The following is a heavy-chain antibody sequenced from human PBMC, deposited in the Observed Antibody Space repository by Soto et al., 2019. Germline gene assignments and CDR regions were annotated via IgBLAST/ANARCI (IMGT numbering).Heavy chain of an antibody. Sequence: GESLKISCKASGYSFTSYWIGWVRQTPGKGLEWMGIILPDDADTRYSPSFEGHVTISADRSTNTAFLHLRSLKASDTAMYYCARLSIAARRGGNWGQGTLVTVSS. J-gene: IGHJ4*02. D-gene: IGHD6-6*01. CDR3: ARLSIAARRGGN. V-gene: IGHV5-51*01. CDR2: ILPDDADT. CDR1: GYSFTSYW.